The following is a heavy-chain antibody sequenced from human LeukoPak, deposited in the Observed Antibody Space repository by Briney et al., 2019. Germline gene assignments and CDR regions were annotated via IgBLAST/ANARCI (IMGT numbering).Heavy chain of an antibody. Sequence: GGSLRLSCAASGFIFSSYWMSWFRQAPGKGLEWVANIKQDGSEKYYVDSVKGRFTISRDNAKNSLYLQMNSLRAEDTAVYYCARAGFYDFWSGYIAYWGQGTLVTVSS. CDR1: GFIFSSYW. J-gene: IGHJ4*02. CDR3: ARAGFYDFWSGYIAY. D-gene: IGHD3-3*01. CDR2: IKQDGSEK. V-gene: IGHV3-7*01.